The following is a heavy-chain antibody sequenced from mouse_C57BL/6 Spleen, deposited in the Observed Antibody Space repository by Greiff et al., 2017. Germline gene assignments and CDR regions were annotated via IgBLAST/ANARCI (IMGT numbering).Heavy chain of an antibody. Sequence: EVKLQESGPGMVKPSQSLSLTCTVTGYSITSGYDWHWIRHFPGNKLEWMGYISYSGSTNYNPSLKSRISITHDTSKNHIFLQLNSVTTEDAATYYYATGFAWFAYWGQGTLVTVSA. CDR2: ISYSGST. J-gene: IGHJ3*01. V-gene: IGHV3-1*01. CDR1: GYSITSGYD. CDR3: ATGFAWFAY.